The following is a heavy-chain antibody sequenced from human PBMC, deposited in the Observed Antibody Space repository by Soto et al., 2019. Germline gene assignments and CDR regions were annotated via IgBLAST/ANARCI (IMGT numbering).Heavy chain of an antibody. CDR1: GYTFTSYG. CDR2: ISAYNGNT. CDR3: ARDIYGDYNYYYGMDV. D-gene: IGHD4-17*01. Sequence: ASVKVSCKASGYTFTSYGISWVRQAPGQGLEWMGWISAYNGNTNYAQKLQGRVTMTTDTSTSTAYMELRSLRSDDTAVYYCARDIYGDYNYYYGMDVWGQGTTVTAP. V-gene: IGHV1-18*01. J-gene: IGHJ6*02.